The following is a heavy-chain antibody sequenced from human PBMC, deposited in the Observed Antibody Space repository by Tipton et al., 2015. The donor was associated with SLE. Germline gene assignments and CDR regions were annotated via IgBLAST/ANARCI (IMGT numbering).Heavy chain of an antibody. CDR3: ARRRSEAAGVPLEPEYFPH. J-gene: IGHJ1*01. D-gene: IGHD6-13*01. V-gene: IGHV4-39*01. CDR2: IYYSGSP. Sequence: TLSLTCTVSGGSISSSSYYWGWIRQPPGKGLEWIGSIYYSGSPYYNPSLKSRVTISVDTSKNQFSLKLSSVTAADTAVYYCARRRSEAAGVPLEPEYFPHWGQGTLVSVSS. CDR1: GGSISSSSYY.